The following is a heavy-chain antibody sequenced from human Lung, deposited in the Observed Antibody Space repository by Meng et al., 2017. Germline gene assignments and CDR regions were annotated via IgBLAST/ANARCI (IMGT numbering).Heavy chain of an antibody. Sequence: VQLQQWRAGLLEPSHTLCLTCVVSGGSFSDYDWSWIRQPPGKGLEWIGEINHSGSTNDNPSLESRATISVDTSQNNLSLKLSSVTAADSAVYYCARGPTTMAHDFDYWGQGTLVTVSS. CDR2: INHSGST. CDR3: ARGPTTMAHDFDY. D-gene: IGHD4-11*01. J-gene: IGHJ4*02. V-gene: IGHV4-34*04. CDR1: GGSFSDYD.